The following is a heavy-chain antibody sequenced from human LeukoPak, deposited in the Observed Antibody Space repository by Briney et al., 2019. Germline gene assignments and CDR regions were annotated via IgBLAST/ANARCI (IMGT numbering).Heavy chain of an antibody. CDR2: INHSGST. CDR3: ARVAIFGVVIIRPFDY. CDR1: GGSFSGYY. J-gene: IGHJ4*02. V-gene: IGHV4-34*01. D-gene: IGHD3-3*01. Sequence: SETLSLTCAVYGGSFSGYYWSWIRQPPGKGLEWIGEINHSGSTNYNPSLKSRVTISVDTSKNQFPLKLSSVTAADTAVYYCARVAIFGVVIIRPFDYWGQGTLVTVSS.